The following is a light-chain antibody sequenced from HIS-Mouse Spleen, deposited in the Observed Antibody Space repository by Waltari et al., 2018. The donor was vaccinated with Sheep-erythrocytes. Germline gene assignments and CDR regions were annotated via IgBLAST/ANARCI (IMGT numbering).Light chain of an antibody. J-gene: IGKJ2*01. CDR3: QQRSNWYT. V-gene: IGKV3-11*01. Sequence: EIVLTQSPATLSLSPGERATLSCRASQSVSSYLAWYQQKPGQAPRLLIYDASNRATGIPARFSGSGSGTDFTLTISCLEPEDFAVYYCQQRSNWYTFGQGTKLELK. CDR1: QSVSSY. CDR2: DAS.